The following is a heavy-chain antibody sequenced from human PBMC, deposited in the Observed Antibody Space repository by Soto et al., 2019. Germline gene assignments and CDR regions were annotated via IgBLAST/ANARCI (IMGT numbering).Heavy chain of an antibody. CDR1: GFTFSHYA. V-gene: IGHV3-30*18. CDR2: MSYDGSNE. Sequence: QVQLVESGGGGVQPGRALRLSCAASGFTFSHYAMHWVRQAPGKGLEWVALMSYDGSNEYYADSVKGRFTISRDNSKNTLYLQMNSLRAEDTAVYYCAKDGSHNFDYWGKGTLVTVSS. D-gene: IGHD1-26*01. J-gene: IGHJ4*02. CDR3: AKDGSHNFDY.